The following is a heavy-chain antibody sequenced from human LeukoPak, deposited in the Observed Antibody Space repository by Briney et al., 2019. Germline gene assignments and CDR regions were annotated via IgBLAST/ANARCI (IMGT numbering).Heavy chain of an antibody. CDR3: ARDRQFYYGSGSYYSV. V-gene: IGHV1-3*01. CDR2: INAGNGNT. Sequence: ASVKVSCKASGYTFTSYGITWVRQAPGQGLEWMGWINAGNGNTKYSQKFQGRVTITRDTSASTAYMELSSLRSEDTAVYYCARDRQFYYGSGSYYSVWGQGTLVTVSS. D-gene: IGHD3-10*01. J-gene: IGHJ4*02. CDR1: GYTFTSYG.